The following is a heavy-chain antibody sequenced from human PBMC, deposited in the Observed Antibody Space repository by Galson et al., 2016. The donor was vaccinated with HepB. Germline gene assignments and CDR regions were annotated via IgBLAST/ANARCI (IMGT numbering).Heavy chain of an antibody. CDR2: IGPGSGDT. V-gene: IGHV1-2*02. CDR3: ARSTGFGIRIDY. Sequence: KASGYSFTGYFLNWVRQAPGPGLEWMGWIGPGSGDTKYAQKFQGRVTITRDRSISTVTMELNRLRSDDTAVYYCARSTGFGIRIDYWGQGTQVTVSS. CDR1: GYSFTGYF. J-gene: IGHJ4*02. D-gene: IGHD3-10*01.